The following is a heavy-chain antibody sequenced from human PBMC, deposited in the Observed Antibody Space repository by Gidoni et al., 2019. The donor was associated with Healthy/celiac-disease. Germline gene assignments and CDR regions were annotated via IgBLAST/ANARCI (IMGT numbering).Heavy chain of an antibody. CDR2: IYYSGST. Sequence: LQLQDSRPGLVQPSETLSLTCTVSGGSIRCSSYYWGWIRQPPGKGLEWLGSIYYSGSTYYNPSLKSRVTISVDTSKNQFSLKLSSVTAADTAVYYCARQEGQRYSGSYSGVWGQGTLVTVSS. D-gene: IGHD1-26*01. CDR3: ARQEGQRYSGSYSGV. CDR1: GGSIRCSSYY. V-gene: IGHV4-39*01. J-gene: IGHJ4*02.